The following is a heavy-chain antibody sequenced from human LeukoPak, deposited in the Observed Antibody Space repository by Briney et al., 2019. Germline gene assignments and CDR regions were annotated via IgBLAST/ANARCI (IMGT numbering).Heavy chain of an antibody. Sequence: PSETLSLTCTVSGGSISSYYWSWIRQPPGKGLEWIGYIYYSGSTNYNPSLKSRVTISVDTSKNQFSLKLSSMPAADTAVYYCARHATVRGVIGYWGQGTLVTVSS. CDR1: GGSISSYY. J-gene: IGHJ4*02. V-gene: IGHV4-59*08. CDR3: ARHATVRGVIGY. CDR2: IYYSGST. D-gene: IGHD3-10*01.